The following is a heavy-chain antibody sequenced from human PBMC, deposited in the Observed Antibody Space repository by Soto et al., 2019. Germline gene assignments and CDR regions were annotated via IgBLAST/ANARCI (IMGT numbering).Heavy chain of an antibody. V-gene: IGHV4-59*12. D-gene: IGHD3-9*01. CDR2: IYYSGST. CDR1: GGSISSYY. CDR3: AVRYFDHTRSLQDY. Sequence: TSETLSLTCTVSGGSISSYYWSWIRQPPGKGLEWIGYIYYSGSTNYNPSLKSRVTISVDTSKNQFSLKLSSVTAADTAVYYCAVRYFDHTRSLQDYWGQGTLVTVSS. J-gene: IGHJ4*02.